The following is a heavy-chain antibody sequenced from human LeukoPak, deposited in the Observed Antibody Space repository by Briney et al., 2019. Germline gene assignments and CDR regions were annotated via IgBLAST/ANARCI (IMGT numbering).Heavy chain of an antibody. CDR1: EFTFSYYS. V-gene: IGHV3-30*04. CDR3: ARGDWLQLALYCMDV. D-gene: IGHD6-13*01. J-gene: IGHJ6*03. Sequence: GGSLRLSCAASEFTFSYYSMHWVRQAPGKGLEWVAFISYDGSNKYYADSVKGRFTISRDNSKNTLYLQMNSLRAQDSAVYYCARGDWLQLALYCMDVWGKETTVTVSS. CDR2: ISYDGSNK.